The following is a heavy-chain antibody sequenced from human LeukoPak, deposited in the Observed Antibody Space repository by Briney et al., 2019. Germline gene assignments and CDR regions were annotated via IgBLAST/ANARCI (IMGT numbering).Heavy chain of an antibody. Sequence: GASVKVSCKVSGYTLTELSMHWVRQAPGKGLEWMGGFDPEDGETIYAQKFQGRVTMTEDTSTDTAYMELSSLRSEDTAVYYCATGMGYCSGGSCYIIYFDYWGQGTLVTVSS. V-gene: IGHV1-24*01. D-gene: IGHD2-15*01. CDR3: ATGMGYCSGGSCYIIYFDY. J-gene: IGHJ4*02. CDR1: GYTLTELS. CDR2: FDPEDGET.